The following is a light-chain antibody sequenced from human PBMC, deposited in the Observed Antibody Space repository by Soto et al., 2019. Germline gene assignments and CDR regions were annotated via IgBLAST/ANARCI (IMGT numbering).Light chain of an antibody. V-gene: IGKV3-20*01. J-gene: IGKJ1*01. CDR3: QHYGSSPTWT. CDR2: AAS. Sequence: EIVLTQSPGTLSLSPGERATLSCRASQSVSSTYLAWYQQKPGQAPRLLIYAASSSATGIPDRFSGSGSGTAFTLTISRLEPEDFAVYYCQHYGSSPTWTFGQGTKVAIK. CDR1: QSVSSTY.